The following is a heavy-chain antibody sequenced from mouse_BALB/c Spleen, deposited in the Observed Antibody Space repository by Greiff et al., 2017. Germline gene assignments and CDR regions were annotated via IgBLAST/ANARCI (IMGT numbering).Heavy chain of an antibody. Sequence: QVQLQQSGAELVRPGVSVKISCKGSGYTFTDYAMHWVKQSHAKSLEWIGVISTYYGDASYNQKFKGKATLTVDKSSSTAHMELLSLTSEDSAVYYCGKNPYAMDYWGQGTSVTVSS. CDR2: ISTYYGDA. CDR3: GKNPYAMDY. V-gene: IGHV1S137*01. CDR1: GYTFTDYA. J-gene: IGHJ4*01.